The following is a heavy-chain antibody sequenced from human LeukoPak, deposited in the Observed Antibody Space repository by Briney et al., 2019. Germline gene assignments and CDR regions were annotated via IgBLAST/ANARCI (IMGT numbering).Heavy chain of an antibody. V-gene: IGHV3-7*03. D-gene: IGHD2-2*01. CDR3: AKAYQLLGDFDY. CDR1: GFTFSSYW. J-gene: IGHJ4*02. Sequence: GGSLRLSCAASGFTFSSYWMSWVRQAPGKGLEWVANIKQDGTKKYYVDSVKGRFTISRDNAENSLYLQMNSLRAEDTAVYYCAKAYQLLGDFDYWGQGTLVTVSS. CDR2: IKQDGTKK.